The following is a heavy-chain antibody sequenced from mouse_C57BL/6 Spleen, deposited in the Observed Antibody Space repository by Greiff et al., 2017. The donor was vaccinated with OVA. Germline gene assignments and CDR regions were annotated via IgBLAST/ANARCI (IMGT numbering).Heavy chain of an antibody. CDR1: GYAFSSSW. J-gene: IGHJ4*01. CDR3: ARSGLTMALYYAMDY. CDR2: IYPGDGDT. Sequence: QVQLQQSGPELVKPGASVKISCKASGYAFSSSWMNWVKQRPGKGLEWIGRIYPGDGDTNYNGKFKGKATLTADKSSSTAYMQLSSLTSEDSAVYFCARSGLTMALYYAMDYWGQGTSVTVSS. D-gene: IGHD1-1*02. V-gene: IGHV1-82*01.